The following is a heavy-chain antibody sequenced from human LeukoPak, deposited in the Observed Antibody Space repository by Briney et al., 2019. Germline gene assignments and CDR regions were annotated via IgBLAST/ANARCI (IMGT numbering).Heavy chain of an antibody. J-gene: IGHJ4*02. CDR1: EFTSSSYA. CDR2: IIGNGRRT. D-gene: IGHD3-16*02. CDR3: AKGGSDYIWGSYRPFEY. Sequence: PGGSLRLSCAASEFTSSSYAMSWVRQAPGKGLEWVSTIIGNGRRTSYADSVKGRFTISRDNSKNTLYLQMNSLRAGDTAVYYCAKGGSDYIWGSYRPFEYWGQGTLVTVSS. V-gene: IGHV3-23*01.